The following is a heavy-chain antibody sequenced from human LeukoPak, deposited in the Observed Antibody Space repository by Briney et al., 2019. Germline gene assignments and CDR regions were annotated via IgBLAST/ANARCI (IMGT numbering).Heavy chain of an antibody. D-gene: IGHD6-13*01. Sequence: SVKVSCKASGGTFSSYAISWVRQAPGQGLEWMGGIIPIFGTTNYARKFQDRVTITADKSTSTAYMELSSLRSEDTAVYYYARVVGLTGYSSSWYSGYYYYMDVWGKGTTVTVSS. CDR2: IIPIFGTT. V-gene: IGHV1-69*06. J-gene: IGHJ6*03. CDR1: GGTFSSYA. CDR3: ARVVGLTGYSSSWYSGYYYYMDV.